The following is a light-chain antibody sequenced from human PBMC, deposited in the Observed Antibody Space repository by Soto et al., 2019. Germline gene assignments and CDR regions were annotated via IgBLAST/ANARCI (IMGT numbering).Light chain of an antibody. J-gene: IGLJ1*01. Sequence: QSALTQPASVSGSPGQSITLSFTGTNNDVGGYESVSWYQQYAGRAPRLIIYDVTNRPSGVSGRFSGSKFGNTASLTISGLRTEDEADYYCNSYTSASLYVFGTGTKLTVL. CDR2: DVT. CDR3: NSYTSASLYV. CDR1: NNDVGGYES. V-gene: IGLV2-14*01.